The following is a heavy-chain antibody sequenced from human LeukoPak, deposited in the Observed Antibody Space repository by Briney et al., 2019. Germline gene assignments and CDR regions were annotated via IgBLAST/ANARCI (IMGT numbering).Heavy chain of an antibody. CDR3: APSTKVVRPDSWDS. Sequence: PSETLSLTCAIYGESFDGYSWSWIRQSPGKGLEWIGEINLGGSTNYNPSLKSRVTMTIDTSKKEVSLKLTSVTAADTSIYFCAPSTKVVRPDSWDSWGQGTLVTVSS. CDR1: GESFDGYS. J-gene: IGHJ4*02. CDR2: INLGGST. V-gene: IGHV4-34*01. D-gene: IGHD4-11*01.